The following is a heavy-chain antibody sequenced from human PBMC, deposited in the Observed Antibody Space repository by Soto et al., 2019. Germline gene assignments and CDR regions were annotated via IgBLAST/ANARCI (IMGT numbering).Heavy chain of an antibody. CDR1: GFTFSSYA. Sequence: PGGSLRLSCAASGFTFSSYAMHWVRQAPGKGLEWVAVISYDGSNKYYADSVKGRFTISRDNSKNTLYLQMNSLRAEDTAVYYCARTDRSGYETLDYWGQGTLVTVSS. CDR3: ARTDRSGYETLDY. CDR2: ISYDGSNK. V-gene: IGHV3-30-3*01. J-gene: IGHJ4*02. D-gene: IGHD3-22*01.